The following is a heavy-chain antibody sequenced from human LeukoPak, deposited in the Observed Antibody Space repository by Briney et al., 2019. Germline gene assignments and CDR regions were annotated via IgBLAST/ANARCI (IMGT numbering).Heavy chain of an antibody. Sequence: SETLSLTCAVYGGSFSGNYWSWIRQPPGKGLEWIGVINHSGSTNYNPSLKSRVTISVDTSKNQFSLKLSSVTAADTAVYYCARVYIVVVPAARFAWFDPWGQGTLVTVSS. D-gene: IGHD2-2*01. CDR1: GGSFSGNY. CDR2: INHSGST. V-gene: IGHV4-34*01. J-gene: IGHJ5*02. CDR3: ARVYIVVVPAARFAWFDP.